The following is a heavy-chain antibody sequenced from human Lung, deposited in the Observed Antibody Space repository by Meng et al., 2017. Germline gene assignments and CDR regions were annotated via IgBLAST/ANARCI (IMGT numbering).Heavy chain of an antibody. CDR3: ARDDSGYADFDS. J-gene: IGHJ4*02. V-gene: IGHV4-4*02. D-gene: IGHD3-22*01. Sequence: QVQLQESGPGLVKPSGALSLTCAVSVGSISSNKWWSWVRQTPGRGLEWIGEVYHSGSTNYNPSLKSRVIISVNNSKNQFSLKLTSVTAADTAVYYCARDDSGYADFDSWGQGTLVTVSS. CDR1: VGSISSNKW. CDR2: VYHSGST.